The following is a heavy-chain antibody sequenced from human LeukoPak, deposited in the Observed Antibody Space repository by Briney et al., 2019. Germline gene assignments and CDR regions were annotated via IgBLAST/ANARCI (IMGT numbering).Heavy chain of an antibody. CDR3: VTEFWYRFDY. V-gene: IGHV3-7*01. D-gene: IGHD3-3*01. CDR2: FAWDESAI. CDR1: GFNLRRYN. J-gene: IGHJ4*02. Sequence: GGSLRLSRITSGFNLRRYNMAWVRQAPGKGLEWLATFAWDESAIEYADSVRGRFTISRDNPKNSVHLRMTGLRAEDTAVYSCVTEFWYRFDYWGQGLLVTVSS.